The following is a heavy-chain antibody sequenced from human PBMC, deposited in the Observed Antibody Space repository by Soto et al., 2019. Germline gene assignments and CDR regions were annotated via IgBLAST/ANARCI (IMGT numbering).Heavy chain of an antibody. CDR2: INPNSGGT. J-gene: IGHJ6*02. Sequence: ASVKVSCKASGYTFTGYYMHWVRQAPGQGLEWMGWINPNSGGTNYAQKFQGWVTMTRDTSISTAYMELSRLRSDDTAVYYCARGWDIVLEPAPMISDYGMDVWGQGPTVTVSS. CDR1: GYTFTGYY. V-gene: IGHV1-2*04. D-gene: IGHD2-2*01. CDR3: ARGWDIVLEPAPMISDYGMDV.